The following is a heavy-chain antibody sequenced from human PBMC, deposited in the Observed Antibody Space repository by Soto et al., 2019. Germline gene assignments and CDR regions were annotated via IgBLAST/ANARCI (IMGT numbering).Heavy chain of an antibody. J-gene: IGHJ4*02. CDR1: GGSISCNIYH. CDR3: ARHPVYATGWQIDY. V-gene: IGHV4-39*01. CDR2: IYNSGRT. Sequence: SETLSLTCTVSGGSISCNIYHWGWIRQPPGKGLEWIGRIYNSGRTYYNASLKSRVSISIDTSKNQFSLKLTSVTAADTAVYYCARHPVYATGWQIDYWGQGALVTVSS. D-gene: IGHD2-2*01.